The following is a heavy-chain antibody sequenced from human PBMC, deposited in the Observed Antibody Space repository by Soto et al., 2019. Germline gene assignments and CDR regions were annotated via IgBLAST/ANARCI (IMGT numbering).Heavy chain of an antibody. CDR1: GFTFSNYA. CDR3: VRDDRWAFDF. Sequence: EVPLVESGGGLVQPGGSLRVSCAASGFTFSNYAMNWVRQAPGKGLEWFSYISIGSGSIFYADSVKGRFTISRDDAKNSLYLQMNTLRDEDTAVYYCVRDDRWAFDFWGQGTMVTVSS. CDR2: ISIGSGSI. V-gene: IGHV3-48*02. J-gene: IGHJ3*01. D-gene: IGHD3-22*01.